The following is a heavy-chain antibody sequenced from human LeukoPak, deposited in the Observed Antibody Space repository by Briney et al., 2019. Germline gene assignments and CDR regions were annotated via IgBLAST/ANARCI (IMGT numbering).Heavy chain of an antibody. Sequence: GGSLRLSCAASGFSISDYYMSWIRQAPGKGLEWVSYISSSGSTIYYTDSVKGRFTISRDNAKNLLYLQMNSLTVEDTAVYYCARRRGNWFDPWGQGILVTVSS. CDR1: GFSISDYY. CDR3: ARRRGNWFDP. J-gene: IGHJ5*02. D-gene: IGHD3-10*01. V-gene: IGHV3-11*04. CDR2: ISSSGSTI.